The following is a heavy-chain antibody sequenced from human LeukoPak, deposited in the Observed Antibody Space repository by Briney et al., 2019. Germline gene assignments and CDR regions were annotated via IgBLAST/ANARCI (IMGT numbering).Heavy chain of an antibody. CDR2: INDSGIP. Sequence: SETLSLTCAVYGGSFSGYFYSWIRQPPGKGLEWIGEINDSGIPNYNPSLKSRVTISVDTSKNQFSLKLTSVTAADTAVYYCASERRTSGFYSGTNNPFDVWGPGTMVIVSS. V-gene: IGHV4-34*01. J-gene: IGHJ3*01. CDR1: GGSFSGYF. D-gene: IGHD3-22*01. CDR3: ASERRTSGFYSGTNNPFDV.